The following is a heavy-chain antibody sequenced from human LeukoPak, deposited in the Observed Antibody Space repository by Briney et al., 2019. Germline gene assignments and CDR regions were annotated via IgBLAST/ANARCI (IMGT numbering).Heavy chain of an antibody. CDR3: AKHAVAGPHYYYYYYMDV. CDR1: GFTLSSYA. V-gene: IGHV3-23*01. J-gene: IGHJ6*03. CDR2: ISDSGNT. Sequence: WGSLRLSCAASGFTLSSYAMSWIRQAPGKGLEWVSDISDSGNTYHEESLKGRFTISIDTSKNKVYLEMSSLRSEDTALYYCAKHAVAGPHYYYYYYMDVWGKETTVTVSS. D-gene: IGHD6-19*01.